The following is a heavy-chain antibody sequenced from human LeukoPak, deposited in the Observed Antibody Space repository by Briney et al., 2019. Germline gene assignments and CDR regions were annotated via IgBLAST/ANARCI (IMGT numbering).Heavy chain of an antibody. CDR1: GYTLTSYD. V-gene: IGHV1-8*01. CDR3: ARSGGYWPFDY. D-gene: IGHD6-19*01. J-gene: IGHJ4*02. Sequence: ASVKVSCKTSGYTLTSYDINWVRQATGQGLEWMGWMNFNSGNTGYAQKFQGRVTMTRSTSMSTAYMELSSLTSDDTAVYCCARSGGYWPFDYWGQGTLVTVSS. CDR2: MNFNSGNT.